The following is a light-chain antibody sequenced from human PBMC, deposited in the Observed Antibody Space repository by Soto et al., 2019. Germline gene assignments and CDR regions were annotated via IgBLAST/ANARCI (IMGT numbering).Light chain of an antibody. CDR3: QQYGSSPQT. CDR2: GAS. J-gene: IGKJ1*01. Sequence: EIVLTQSPGTLSLSPGERATLSCRASQSISSKSLAWYQQKPGQAPRLLIYGASSRPTGIPDRFSGSGSGTDFTLTISRLEPEDFAVYYCQQYGSSPQTFGQGTKVEIK. V-gene: IGKV3-20*01. CDR1: QSISSKS.